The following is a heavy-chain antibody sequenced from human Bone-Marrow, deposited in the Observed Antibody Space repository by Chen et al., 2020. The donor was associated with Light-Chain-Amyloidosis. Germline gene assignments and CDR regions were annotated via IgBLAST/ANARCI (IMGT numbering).Heavy chain of an antibody. D-gene: IGHD3-9*01. J-gene: IGHJ4*02. CDR2: ISFDG. CDR1: GFPFSSHA. V-gene: IGHV3-30*04. Sequence: QVQLVESGGGVVQPGTSLRLPCVGSGFPFSSHAMHWVRQAPGRGLEWVAVISFDGRADSVQGRFTVPRDNSKSTLYLQMDSLRPDDTAVYYCARTLRYGHQVYFDYWGQGTLVTVSS. CDR3: ARTLRYGHQVYFDY.